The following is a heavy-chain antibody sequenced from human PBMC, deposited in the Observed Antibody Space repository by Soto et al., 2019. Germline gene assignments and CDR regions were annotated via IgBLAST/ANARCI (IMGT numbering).Heavy chain of an antibody. D-gene: IGHD6-13*01. Sequence: EVQLLESGGGLVQPGGSLRLSCAASGFTFSNYAVTWVRQAPGKGLEWVSTISGSGGSTYYADSVKGRFTISRDNSKTTLYLQTNSLRAEDTAVYYCAKDQGRSWYEIDYWGQGTLVTVSS. J-gene: IGHJ4*02. CDR3: AKDQGRSWYEIDY. CDR2: ISGSGGST. V-gene: IGHV3-23*01. CDR1: GFTFSNYA.